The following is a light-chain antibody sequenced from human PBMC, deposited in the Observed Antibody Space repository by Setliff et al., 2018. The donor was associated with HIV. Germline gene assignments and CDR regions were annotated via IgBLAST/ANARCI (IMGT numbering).Light chain of an antibody. J-gene: IGLJ1*01. CDR3: CSYAGNFLHV. CDR1: SSDVGFFNY. CDR2: EVN. Sequence: QPALTKPRSVSGSRGQSVTISCTGTSSDVGFFNYVSWYQQHPGKAPKLMIYEVNKRPSGVPDRFSGSKSGNTASLTISGLQAEDETDYYCCSYAGNFLHVFGTGTKVPS. V-gene: IGLV2-11*01.